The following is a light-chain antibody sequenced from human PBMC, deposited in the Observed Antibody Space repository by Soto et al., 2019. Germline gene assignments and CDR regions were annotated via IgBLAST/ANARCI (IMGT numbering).Light chain of an antibody. CDR1: SSDVGGYSY. CDR2: EVT. V-gene: IGLV2-14*01. CDR3: SSYTSRSTLV. J-gene: IGLJ1*01. Sequence: QSVLTQPASVSGSPGQSITISCTGTSSDVGGYSYVSWYQQHPGKAPKLMIYEVTNRPSGVSNRFSGSKSGNTASLTISGLQAEDEADYYCSSYTSRSTLVFGTGTKVTVL.